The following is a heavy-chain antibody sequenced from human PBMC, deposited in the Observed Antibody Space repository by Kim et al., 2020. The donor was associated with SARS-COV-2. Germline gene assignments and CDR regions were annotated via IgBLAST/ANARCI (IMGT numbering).Heavy chain of an antibody. D-gene: IGHD3-3*01. CDR1: GFTFSSYA. V-gene: IGHV3-48*04. J-gene: IGHJ3*02. CDR3: VRENFWAFDI. Sequence: GGSLRLSCAASGFTFSSYAMSWVRQSPGKGLEWVSHISGSGTITKHADSVRGRFTISRDNAKNSLFLQMNGLRAEDTAVYYCVRENFWAFDIWGQGTMVT. CDR2: ISGSGTIT.